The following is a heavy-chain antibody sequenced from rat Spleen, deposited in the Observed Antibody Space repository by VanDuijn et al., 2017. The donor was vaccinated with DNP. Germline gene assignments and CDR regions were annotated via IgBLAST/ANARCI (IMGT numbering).Heavy chain of an antibody. J-gene: IGHJ3*01. CDR1: GFIFSDYA. D-gene: IGHD1-11*01. CDR2: ISDDGDRT. CDR3: VRQDYGGLRNWFAY. V-gene: IGHV5-17*01. Sequence: EVQLVESGGGLVQPGRSLKLSCAASGFIFSDYAMAWVRQAPGKGLEWVATISDDGDRTYYRDSVKGRFTLSRDIAKSTLYLQMDSLRSEDTATYYCVRQDYGGLRNWFAYWGQGTLVTVSS.